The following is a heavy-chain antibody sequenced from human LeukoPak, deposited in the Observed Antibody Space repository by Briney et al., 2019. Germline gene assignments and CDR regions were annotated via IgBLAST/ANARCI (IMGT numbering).Heavy chain of an antibody. CDR1: GGSISSGSYY. Sequence: SETLSLTCTVSGGSISSGSYYWSWIRQPAGKGLEWIGRIYTSGSTNYNPSLKSRVTISVDTSKNQFPLNLSSVTAADTAVYYCARGVTTGTQKAYMAVWGKGTSVTISS. CDR2: IYTSGST. D-gene: IGHD1-1*01. V-gene: IGHV4-61*02. J-gene: IGHJ6*03. CDR3: ARGVTTGTQKAYMAV.